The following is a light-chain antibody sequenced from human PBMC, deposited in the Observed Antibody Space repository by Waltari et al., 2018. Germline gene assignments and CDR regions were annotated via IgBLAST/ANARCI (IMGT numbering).Light chain of an antibody. CDR1: NSNMGTNH. V-gene: IGLV1-51*01. J-gene: IGLJ2*01. Sequence: QSVLTQPPSVSAAPGQTVTISCSGSNSNMGTNHASWYRQVPGRPPKLLIYDNASRPSGIPDRFSGSKSGTSATLDITGLQTGDEAGYYCATWDSGPKAVVFGGGTRLTVL. CDR2: DNA. CDR3: ATWDSGPKAVV.